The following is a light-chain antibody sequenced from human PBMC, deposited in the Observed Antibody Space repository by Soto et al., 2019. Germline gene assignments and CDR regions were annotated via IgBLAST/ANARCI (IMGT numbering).Light chain of an antibody. Sequence: DVVMTQSPLSLPVTLGQPASISCRSSQSLVYSDGNTYLNWFQQRPGQSPRHLIYKVSNRDSGVPDRFSGSGSGTDFTLKISRVEAEDVGVYYCMQGTHWPPITFGQGTRLEIK. CDR2: KVS. CDR3: MQGTHWPPIT. J-gene: IGKJ5*01. V-gene: IGKV2-30*01. CDR1: QSLVYSDGNTY.